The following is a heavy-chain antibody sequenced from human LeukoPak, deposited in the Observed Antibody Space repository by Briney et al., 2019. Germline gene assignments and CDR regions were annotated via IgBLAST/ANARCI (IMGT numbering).Heavy chain of an antibody. V-gene: IGHV3-33*06. J-gene: IGHJ4*02. CDR3: AKGGDSGSYYFLDY. Sequence: GRSLRLSCAASGFTFSSYGMHSVRQAPGKGLEWVAVIWYDGSNKYYADSVKGRFTISRNNSKNTLYLQMNSLRAEDTAVYYCAKGGDSGSYYFLDYWGQGTLVTVSS. CDR1: GFTFSSYG. D-gene: IGHD1-26*01. CDR2: IWYDGSNK.